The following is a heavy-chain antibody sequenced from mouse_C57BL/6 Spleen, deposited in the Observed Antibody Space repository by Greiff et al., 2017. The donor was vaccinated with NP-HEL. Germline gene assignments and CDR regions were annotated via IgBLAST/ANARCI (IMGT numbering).Heavy chain of an antibody. CDR3: ASMITTGESWFAY. Sequence: VQLQQSGAELARPGASVKLSCKASGYTFTSYGISWVKQRTGQGLEWIGEIYPRSGNTYYNEKFKGKATLTPDKSSSTAYMELRSLTSEDSAVYFCASMITTGESWFAYWGQGTLVTVSA. V-gene: IGHV1-81*01. J-gene: IGHJ3*01. CDR2: IYPRSGNT. CDR1: GYTFTSYG. D-gene: IGHD2-4*01.